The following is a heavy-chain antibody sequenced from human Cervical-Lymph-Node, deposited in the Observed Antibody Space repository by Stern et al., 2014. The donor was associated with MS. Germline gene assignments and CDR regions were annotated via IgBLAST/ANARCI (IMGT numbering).Heavy chain of an antibody. CDR1: GYTFTDYY. J-gene: IGHJ4*02. Sequence: QVQLVQSGADVKKPGASLKVSCKASGYTFTDYYMQWVRQAPGQGLEWMGWIHPNSGDTNYARKFQGRVTLTRDTSISTAYLELSRLTYDDTAVYYCARGLATALIADFWGQGTLVTVS. CDR2: IHPNSGDT. V-gene: IGHV1-2*02. CDR3: ARGLATALIADF. D-gene: IGHD2-21*01.